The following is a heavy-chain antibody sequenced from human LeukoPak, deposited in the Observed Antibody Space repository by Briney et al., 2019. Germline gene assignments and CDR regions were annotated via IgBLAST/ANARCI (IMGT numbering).Heavy chain of an antibody. CDR1: GYTFTSYY. CDR2: INPSGGST. V-gene: IGHV1-46*01. J-gene: IGHJ3*02. D-gene: IGHD2-15*01. CDR3: ARSNPYCSGGSCYSRILGAFDI. Sequence: ASVKVSCKASGYTFTSYYMHWVRQAPGQGLEWMGIINPSGGSTSYAQKFQGRVTMTRDMSTSTVYMELSSLRSEDTAVYYCARSNPYCSGGSCYSRILGAFDIWGQGTMVTVSS.